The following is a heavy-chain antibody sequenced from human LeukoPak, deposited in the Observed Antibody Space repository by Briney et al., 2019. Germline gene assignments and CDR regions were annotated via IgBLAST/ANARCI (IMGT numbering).Heavy chain of an antibody. CDR2: INHSGST. V-gene: IGHV4-34*01. CDR1: GGSFSSYY. D-gene: IGHD4-17*01. CDR3: ARGKLRSSSWFDP. Sequence: SETLSLSCAVYGGSFSSYYWSWIRQPPGKGLEWIGEINHSGSTNYNPSLKSRVTISVDTSKNQFSLKLSSVTAADTAVYYCARGKLRSSSWFDPWGQGTLVTVSS. J-gene: IGHJ5*02.